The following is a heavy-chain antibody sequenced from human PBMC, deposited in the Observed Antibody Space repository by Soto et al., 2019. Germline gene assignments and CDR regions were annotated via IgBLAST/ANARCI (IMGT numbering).Heavy chain of an antibody. J-gene: IGHJ4*02. V-gene: IGHV1-18*01. Sequence: ASVKVSCKASGYMFISYGINWVRQAPGQGLEWMGWISASNGNTKYAQNFQGRVTMTTDTSTSTAYMEMRSLRSDDTAVYYCVRDLDGSGSYYNDYWGQGPLVTVSS. CDR3: VRDLDGSGSYYNDY. CDR1: GYMFISYG. D-gene: IGHD3-10*01. CDR2: ISASNGNT.